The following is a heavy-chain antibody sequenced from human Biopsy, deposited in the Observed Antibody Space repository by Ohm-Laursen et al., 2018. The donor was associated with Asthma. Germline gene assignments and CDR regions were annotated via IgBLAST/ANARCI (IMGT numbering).Heavy chain of an antibody. CDR2: ISYDGNHK. J-gene: IGHJ4*02. D-gene: IGHD5-12*01. CDR1: GFMFRSFG. Sequence: SPKLSCSATGFMFRSFGMHWVRQAPGKGLEWVAVISYDGNHKFYEDSVKGRFTISRDNSKNTLYLQMNSLRTEDTAVYYCAKRRGYSGHDNDYWGQGTLVIVSS. V-gene: IGHV3-30*18. CDR3: AKRRGYSGHDNDY.